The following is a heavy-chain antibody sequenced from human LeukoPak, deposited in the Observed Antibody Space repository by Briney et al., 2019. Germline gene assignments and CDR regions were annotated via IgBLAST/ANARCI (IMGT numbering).Heavy chain of an antibody. V-gene: IGHV4-38-2*02. CDR3: ARDRATLMPPHRGAFDV. CDR1: GYSISSGYY. Sequence: SETLSLTCTVSGYSISSGYYRGWIRQPPGKGLEWIGSIYHSGSTYYNPSLKSRVTISVDTSKNQVSLKLNSVTAADTAVYYCARDRATLMPPHRGAFDVWGQGTMVTVSS. J-gene: IGHJ3*01. D-gene: IGHD2/OR15-2a*01. CDR2: IYHSGST.